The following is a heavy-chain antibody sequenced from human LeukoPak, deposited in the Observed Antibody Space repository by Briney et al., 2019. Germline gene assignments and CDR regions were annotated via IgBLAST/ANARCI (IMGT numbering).Heavy chain of an antibody. V-gene: IGHV4-59*01. CDR2: IYYSGST. Sequence: SETLSLTCTVSGGSISSYYWSWIRQPPGKGLEWIGYIYYSGSTNYNPSLKSRVTISVDTSNDQFSLKLSSVTAADTAVYYCARVGVVPAAMRYYYYYMDVWGKGTTVTVSS. J-gene: IGHJ6*03. CDR3: ARVGVVPAAMRYYYYYMDV. CDR1: GGSISSYY. D-gene: IGHD2-2*01.